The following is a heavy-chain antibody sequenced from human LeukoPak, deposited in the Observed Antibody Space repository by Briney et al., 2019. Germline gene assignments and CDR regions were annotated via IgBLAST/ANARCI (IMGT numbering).Heavy chain of an antibody. CDR3: ARGRGIDY. V-gene: IGHV3-7*05. J-gene: IGHJ4*02. CDR2: IKQDGSEK. CDR1: GFPFSSYW. Sequence: GGSLRLSCAASGFPFSSYWMSWVRQAPGKGLEWVANIKQDGSEKYCLDSVKGRFTISRDNAKNSLYLQMNSLRAEDTAVYYCARGRGIDYWGQGTLVTVSS.